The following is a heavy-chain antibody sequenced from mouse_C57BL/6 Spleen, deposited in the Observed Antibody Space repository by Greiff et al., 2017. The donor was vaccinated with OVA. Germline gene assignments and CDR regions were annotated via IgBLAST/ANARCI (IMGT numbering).Heavy chain of an antibody. J-gene: IGHJ3*01. Sequence: EVQLVESGGGLVKPGGSLKLSCAASGFTFSSYAMSWVRQTPEKRLEWVATISDGGSYTYYPDNVKGRFTISRDNAKNNLYLQMSHLKSEDTAMYYCASTRWFAYWGQGTLVTVSA. CDR2: ISDGGSYT. D-gene: IGHD1-1*01. V-gene: IGHV5-4*01. CDR1: GFTFSSYA. CDR3: ASTRWFAY.